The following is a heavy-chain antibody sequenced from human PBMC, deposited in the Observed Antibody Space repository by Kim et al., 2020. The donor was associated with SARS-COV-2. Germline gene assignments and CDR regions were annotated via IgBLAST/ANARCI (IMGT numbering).Heavy chain of an antibody. J-gene: IGHJ5*02. CDR3: AKDSARISSSTPFWFDP. D-gene: IGHD6-13*01. CDR2: ISWNSGSI. CDR1: GFTFDDYA. Sequence: GGSLRLSCAASGFTFDDYAMHWVRQAPGKGLEWVSGISWNSGSIGYADSVKGRFTISRDNAKNSLYLQMNSLRAEDTALYYCAKDSARISSSTPFWFDP. V-gene: IGHV3-9*01.